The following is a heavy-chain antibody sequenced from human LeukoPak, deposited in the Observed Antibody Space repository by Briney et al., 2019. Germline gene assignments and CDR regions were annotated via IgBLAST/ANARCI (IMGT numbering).Heavy chain of an antibody. Sequence: PSETLSLTCTVSGGSISSYYWSWIRQPPGKGLGWIGYIYYSGCTNYNPSLKCRVTISVDTSKNQFSLKLSSVTAADPTVYYCARDDAYCSSTSCYWVTDYWGQGTLVTVSS. CDR2: IYYSGCT. J-gene: IGHJ4*02. D-gene: IGHD2-2*01. V-gene: IGHV4-59*01. CDR3: ARDDAYCSSTSCYWVTDY. CDR1: GGSISSYY.